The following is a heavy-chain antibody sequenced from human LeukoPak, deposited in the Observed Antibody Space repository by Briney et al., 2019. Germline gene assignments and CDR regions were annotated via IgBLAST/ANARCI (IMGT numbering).Heavy chain of an antibody. D-gene: IGHD2-21*02. J-gene: IGHJ3*02. CDR1: GGSISSSSYN. Sequence: SETLSLTCTVSGGSISSSSYNWGWIRQPPGKGLEWIGSIYYSGSTYYNPSLKSRVTISVDTSKNQFSLKLSSATAADTAVYYCASDCGGDCYGSAFDIWGQGTMVTVSS. V-gene: IGHV4-39*01. CDR3: ASDCGGDCYGSAFDI. CDR2: IYYSGST.